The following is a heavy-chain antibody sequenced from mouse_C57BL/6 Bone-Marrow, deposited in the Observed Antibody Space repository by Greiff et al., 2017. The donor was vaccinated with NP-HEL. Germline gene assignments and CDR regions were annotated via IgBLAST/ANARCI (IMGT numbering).Heavy chain of an antibody. D-gene: IGHD2-3*01. V-gene: IGHV1-19*01. CDR1: GYTFTDYY. CDR2: INPYNGGT. J-gene: IGHJ2*01. CDR3: ARDGYYFFDY. Sequence: EVQLQQSGPVLVKPGASVKMSCKASGYTFTDYYMNWVKQSHGKSLEWIGDINPYNGGTSYNQTFKGKATLTVDKSSSTAYMELSSLTSEDSAVYYCARDGYYFFDYWGQGTTPTVSS.